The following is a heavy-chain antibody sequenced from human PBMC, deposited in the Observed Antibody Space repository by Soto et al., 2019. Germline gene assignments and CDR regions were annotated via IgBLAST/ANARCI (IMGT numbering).Heavy chain of an antibody. Sequence: GESLKISCKGSGYRFPIYWIGWVRQMPGKGPEGMGTVYPGDSDTKYSPSFQGRVTISADKSIAIVYLQWSSLKASDTAMYYCATTIAAGPNDAFDIWGQGTMVTVSS. CDR1: GYRFPIYW. D-gene: IGHD6-13*01. V-gene: IGHV5-51*01. J-gene: IGHJ3*02. CDR3: ATTIAAGPNDAFDI. CDR2: VYPGDSDT.